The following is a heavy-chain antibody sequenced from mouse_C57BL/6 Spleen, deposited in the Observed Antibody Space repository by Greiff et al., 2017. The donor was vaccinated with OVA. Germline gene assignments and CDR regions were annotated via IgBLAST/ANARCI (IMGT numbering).Heavy chain of an antibody. J-gene: IGHJ3*01. CDR3: ASPYGVEAWFAY. D-gene: IGHD1-1*02. CDR1: GYTFTDYY. CDR2: INPNNGGT. Sequence: EVQLQQSRPELVKPGASVKISCKASGYTFTDYYMNWVKQSHGKSLEWIGDINPNNGGTSYNQKFKGKATLTVDKSSSTAYMELRSLTSEDSAVYYCASPYGVEAWFAYWGQGTLVTVSA. V-gene: IGHV1-26*01.